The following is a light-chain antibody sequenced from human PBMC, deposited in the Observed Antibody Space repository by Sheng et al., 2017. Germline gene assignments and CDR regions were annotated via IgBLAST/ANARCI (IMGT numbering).Light chain of an antibody. V-gene: IGKV3-20*01. J-gene: IGKJ1*01. CDR2: GAS. CDR3: QQYGSSLRT. CDR1: QSVSSSY. Sequence: IVMTQSPAALSVSPGERATLSCRASQSVSSSYLAWYQQKPGQAPRLLIYGASSRATGIPDRFSGSGSGTDFTLTISRLEPEDFAVYYCQQYGSSLRTFGQGTKVEIK.